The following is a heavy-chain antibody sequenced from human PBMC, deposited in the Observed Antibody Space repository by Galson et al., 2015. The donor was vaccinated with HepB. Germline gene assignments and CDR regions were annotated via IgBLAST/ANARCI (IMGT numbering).Heavy chain of an antibody. CDR1: GGSFSGYY. CDR2: INHSGST. Sequence: SETLSLTCAVYGGSFSGYYWSWIRQPPGKGLEWIGEINHSGSTNYNPSLKTRVTISVDTSKNQFSLKLSSVTAADTAVYYCARGKKVKIKYYMDVWGKGTTVTVSS. CDR3: ARGKKVKIKYYMDV. V-gene: IGHV4-34*01. J-gene: IGHJ6*03.